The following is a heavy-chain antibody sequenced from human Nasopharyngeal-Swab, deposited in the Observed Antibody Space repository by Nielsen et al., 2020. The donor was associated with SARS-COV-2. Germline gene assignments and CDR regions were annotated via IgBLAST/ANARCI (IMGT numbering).Heavy chain of an antibody. CDR3: AKDRQWLAIEY. CDR2: ISGSGGDT. J-gene: IGHJ4*02. CDR1: GFTFSSYA. D-gene: IGHD6-19*01. V-gene: IGHV3-23*01. Sequence: GESLKISCAASGFTFSSYAMSWVRQAPGKGLEWVSAISGSGGDTHYADSVKGRFTISRDNSKNTLYLQMNSLRAEDTAVYYCAKDRQWLAIEYWGQGILVAVSS.